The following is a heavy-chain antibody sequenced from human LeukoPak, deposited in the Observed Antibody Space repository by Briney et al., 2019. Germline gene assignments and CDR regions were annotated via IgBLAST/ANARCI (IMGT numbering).Heavy chain of an antibody. CDR3: ARDEGGWFDP. Sequence: GGSLRLSCAASGFTFSSYEMNWVRQAPGKGLEWVSYISSSGSTIYYADSVKGRFTISRDNAKNSLYLQMNSLRAEDTSVYYCARDEGGWFDPWGQGTLVTVSS. CDR2: ISSSGSTI. J-gene: IGHJ5*02. CDR1: GFTFSSYE. V-gene: IGHV3-48*03.